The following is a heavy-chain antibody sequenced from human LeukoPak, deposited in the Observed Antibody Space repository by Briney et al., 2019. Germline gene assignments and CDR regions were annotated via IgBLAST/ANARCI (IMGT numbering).Heavy chain of an antibody. D-gene: IGHD6-13*01. V-gene: IGHV3-21*01. CDR3: ARYISWWDV. J-gene: IGHJ6*04. Sequence: PGGSLRLSCAASGFTFSSYEMNWVRQAPGKGLEWVSSISGSSTHIYYADSVRGRFTISRDNAKNSLYLQMNSLRAEDTAVYYCARYISWWDVWGKGTTVTISS. CDR2: ISGSSTHI. CDR1: GFTFSSYE.